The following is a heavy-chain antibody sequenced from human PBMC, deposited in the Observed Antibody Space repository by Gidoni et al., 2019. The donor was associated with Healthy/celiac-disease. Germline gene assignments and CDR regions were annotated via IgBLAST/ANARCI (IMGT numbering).Heavy chain of an antibody. CDR3: ARDVPHYDLWTGGISRTLDY. CDR2: ISSSSSAI. J-gene: IGHJ4*02. D-gene: IGHD3-3*01. V-gene: IGHV3-48*01. Sequence: EVQLVESGGGLVQPGGSLRLSCAASGFTFSGYSMNWVRQAPGKGLEWVSYISSSSSAIYYADSLKGRFTISRDNAKNSLYLQMNSLRAEDTAVYYCARDVPHYDLWTGGISRTLDYWGQGTLVTVSS. CDR1: GFTFSGYS.